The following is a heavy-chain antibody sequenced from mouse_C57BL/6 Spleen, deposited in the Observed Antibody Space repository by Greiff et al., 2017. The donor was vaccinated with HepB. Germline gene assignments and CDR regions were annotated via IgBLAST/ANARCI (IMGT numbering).Heavy chain of an antibody. Sequence: EVQLQESGGGLVKPGGSLKLSCAASGFTFSDYGMHWVRQAPEKGLEWVAYISSGSSTIYYADTVKGRFTISRDNAKNTLFLQMTSLRSEDTAMYYCARLRRGYAMDYWGQGTSVTVSS. CDR2: ISSGSSTI. V-gene: IGHV5-17*01. D-gene: IGHD2-12*01. J-gene: IGHJ4*01. CDR3: ARLRRGYAMDY. CDR1: GFTFSDYG.